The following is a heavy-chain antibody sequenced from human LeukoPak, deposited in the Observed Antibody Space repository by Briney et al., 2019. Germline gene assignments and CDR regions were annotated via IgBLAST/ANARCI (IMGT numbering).Heavy chain of an antibody. V-gene: IGHV3-30*02. CDR2: IRFDGSNK. CDR3: AKDKRRWLQLVDY. J-gene: IGHJ4*02. D-gene: IGHD5-24*01. Sequence: GGSLRLSCAASGVTFSDYGMHWVRQAPGKGQEWVAFIRFDGSNKYYVDSVKGRFTISRDNSKNTLYLQMNSLRAEDTAVYYCAKDKRRWLQLVDYWGQGTPVTVSS. CDR1: GVTFSDYG.